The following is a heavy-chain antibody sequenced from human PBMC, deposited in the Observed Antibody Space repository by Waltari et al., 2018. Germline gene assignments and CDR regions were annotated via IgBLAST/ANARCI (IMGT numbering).Heavy chain of an antibody. CDR3: ASPGVGYDFWSGYLFDY. J-gene: IGHJ4*02. CDR1: GFTFSSYE. D-gene: IGHD3-3*01. CDR2: ISSSGSTI. Sequence: EVQPVESGGGLVQPGGSLRLSCAASGFTFSSYEMNWVRQAPGKGLEWVSYISSSGSTIYYADSVKGRFTISRDNAKNSLYLQMNSLRAEDTAVYYCASPGVGYDFWSGYLFDYWGQGTLVTVSS. V-gene: IGHV3-48*03.